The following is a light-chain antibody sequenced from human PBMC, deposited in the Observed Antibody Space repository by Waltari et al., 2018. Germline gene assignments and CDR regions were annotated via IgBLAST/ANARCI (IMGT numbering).Light chain of an antibody. Sequence: DITVTQTPLSLSVTPGQSATISCKSSQSPLHSDGRTYLYWYLQRPGRSPQLLMYEVSSRFSGVPERFSGSGSGTDFTLKISRVEAEDVGIYFCMQGIYLPYTFGQGTRLETK. CDR2: EVS. V-gene: IGKV2-29*02. CDR1: QSPLHSDGRTY. J-gene: IGKJ2*01. CDR3: MQGIYLPYT.